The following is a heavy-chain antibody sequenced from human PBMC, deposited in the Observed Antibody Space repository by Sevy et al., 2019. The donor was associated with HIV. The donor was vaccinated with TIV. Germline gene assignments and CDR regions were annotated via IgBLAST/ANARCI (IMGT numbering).Heavy chain of an antibody. CDR1: GFTFISYA. J-gene: IGHJ3*02. D-gene: IGHD6-13*01. CDR2: SGSGGST. Sequence: GGSLRLSCAASGFTFISYAMNWVHQAPGKGLEWVSSGSGGSTYYADSVKGRFTISRDSSKNTVSLQMNSLRAEDSAIYYCAKGTLIGAAGLDTFDIWGQGTKVTVSS. CDR3: AKGTLIGAAGLDTFDI. V-gene: IGHV3-23*01.